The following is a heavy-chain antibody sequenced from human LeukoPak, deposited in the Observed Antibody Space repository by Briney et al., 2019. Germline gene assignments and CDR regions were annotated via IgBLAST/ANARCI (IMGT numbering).Heavy chain of an antibody. CDR3: ARVWSPPYTSSWPSYFDF. V-gene: IGHV3-30*02. Sequence: GGSLRLSCTASGFTFSSYGMHWVRQAPGKGLEWVAYIQYDGSNQQYADSVKGRFSISRDRSKNIPYLQMNSLRAEDTAVYYCARVWSPPYTSSWPSYFDFWGQGTLVTVSS. J-gene: IGHJ4*02. D-gene: IGHD6-13*01. CDR2: IQYDGSNQ. CDR1: GFTFSSYG.